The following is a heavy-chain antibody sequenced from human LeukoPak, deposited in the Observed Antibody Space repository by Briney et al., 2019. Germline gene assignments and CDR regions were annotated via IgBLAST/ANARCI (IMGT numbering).Heavy chain of an antibody. V-gene: IGHV4-59*01. CDR1: GVSISSYY. D-gene: IGHD6-19*01. Sequence: SETLSLTCTVSGVSISSYYWSWIRQPPGKGLEWIGYIYYSGSTNYNPSLKSRVTISVDTSKNQFSLKLSSVTAADTAVYYCARTNTVAGTVDYWGQGTLVTVSS. CDR3: ARTNTVAGTVDY. CDR2: IYYSGST. J-gene: IGHJ4*02.